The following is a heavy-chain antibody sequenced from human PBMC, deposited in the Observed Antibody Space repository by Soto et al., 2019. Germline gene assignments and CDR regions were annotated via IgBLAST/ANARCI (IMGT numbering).Heavy chain of an antibody. Sequence: QVQLVQSGAEVKKPGSSVKVSCKTSGGTFSSYAVSWVRQAPGQGLEWVGGIIPIFGTANYAQKVQGRVTISADESTSTVYLELSSLTSEDTAVYFCARGERLALDYLGQGTLVTVSS. CDR1: GGTFSSYA. J-gene: IGHJ4*02. CDR3: ARGERLALDY. CDR2: IIPIFGTA. V-gene: IGHV1-69*01. D-gene: IGHD3-16*01.